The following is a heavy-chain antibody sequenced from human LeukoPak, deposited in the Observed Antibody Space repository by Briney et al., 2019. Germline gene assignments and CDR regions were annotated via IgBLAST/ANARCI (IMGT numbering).Heavy chain of an antibody. J-gene: IGHJ4*02. CDR1: GYTLTELS. CDR3: ATTGVLLGGSNGEFDY. CDR2: FDPEDGET. D-gene: IGHD1-26*01. V-gene: IGHV1-24*01. Sequence: ASVKVSCKVSGYTLTELSMHWVRQAPGKGLEWMGGFDPEDGETIYAQKFQGRVTMTEDTSTDTAYMELSSLRSEDTAVYYCATTGVLLGGSNGEFDYWGQGTLVTVSS.